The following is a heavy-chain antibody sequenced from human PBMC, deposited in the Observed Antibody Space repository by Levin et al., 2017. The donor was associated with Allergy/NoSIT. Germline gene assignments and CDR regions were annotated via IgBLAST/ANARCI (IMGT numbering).Heavy chain of an antibody. CDR1: GFTFSSYG. J-gene: IGHJ4*02. D-gene: IGHD6-13*01. Sequence: GESLKISCAASGFTFSSYGMHWVRQAPGKGLEWVAVISYDGCNKYYADSVKGRFTISRDNSKNTLYLQMNSLRAEDTAVYYCAKDRFSSSWYFDYWGQGTLVTVSS. CDR2: ISYDGCNK. V-gene: IGHV3-30*18. CDR3: AKDRFSSSWYFDY.